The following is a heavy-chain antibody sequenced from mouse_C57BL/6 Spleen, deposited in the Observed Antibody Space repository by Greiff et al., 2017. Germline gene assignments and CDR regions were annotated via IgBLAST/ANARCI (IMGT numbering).Heavy chain of an antibody. J-gene: IGHJ3*01. D-gene: IGHD4-1*01. CDR1: GYTFTDYE. V-gene: IGHV1-15*01. Sequence: VKLMESGAELVRPGASVTLSCKASGYTFTDYEMHWVKQTPVHGLEWIGAIDPETGGTAYNQKFKGKAILTADKSSSTAYMELRSLTSEDSAVXYCTRAENWGAWFAYWGQRTLVTVSA. CDR2: IDPETGGT. CDR3: TRAENWGAWFAY.